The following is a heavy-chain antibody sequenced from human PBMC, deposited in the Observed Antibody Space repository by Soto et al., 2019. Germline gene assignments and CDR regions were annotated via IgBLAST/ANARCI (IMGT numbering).Heavy chain of an antibody. CDR1: GASMSRFY. Sequence: SETLSLTCSVSGASMSRFYWGWVRQPPGKGLEWIAHVSYTVGATYHPALKSRVSISLDTSKNQISLELTSVTAADTAVYYCARVDILTVYGCMDVWGQGTTVTVSS. D-gene: IGHD3-9*01. V-gene: IGHV4-59*01. CDR2: VSYTVGA. J-gene: IGHJ6*02. CDR3: ARVDILTVYGCMDV.